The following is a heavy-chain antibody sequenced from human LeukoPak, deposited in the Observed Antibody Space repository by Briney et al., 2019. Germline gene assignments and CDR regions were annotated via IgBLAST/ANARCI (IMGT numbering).Heavy chain of an antibody. J-gene: IGHJ4*02. CDR3: AKATAVVNGGAFDY. V-gene: IGHV3-23*01. CDR1: GFTFSGYA. CDR2: ISGSGDNI. Sequence: GGSLRLSCAASGFTFSGYAMSWVRQAPGKGLEWVSAISGSGDNIYYTDSVKGRFTISRDNSKNTLYLQMNSLRAEDTAVYSCAKATAVVNGGAFDYWGQGTPVTVSS. D-gene: IGHD2-15*01.